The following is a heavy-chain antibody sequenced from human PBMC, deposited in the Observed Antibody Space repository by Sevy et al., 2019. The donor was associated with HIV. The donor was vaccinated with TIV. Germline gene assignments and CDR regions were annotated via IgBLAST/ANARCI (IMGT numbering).Heavy chain of an antibody. J-gene: IGHJ6*02. Sequence: GGSLRLSCAVSGIIFTTSGMHWVRQAPGKGPEWVAVISYDGRNKFYGDSVKGRFTISRDNSKNILYLQMNSLRVEDTAVYYCAKDFTGYNGMDVWGQGAMVTVSS. D-gene: IGHD3-9*01. CDR2: ISYDGRNK. CDR3: AKDFTGYNGMDV. V-gene: IGHV3-30*18. CDR1: GIIFTTSG.